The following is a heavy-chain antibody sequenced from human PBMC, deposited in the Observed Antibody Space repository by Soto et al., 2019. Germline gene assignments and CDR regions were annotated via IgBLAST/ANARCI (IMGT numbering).Heavy chain of an antibody. V-gene: IGHV3-11*01. D-gene: IGHD5-12*01. CDR2: ISSSGSTI. CDR1: GFTFSDYY. CDR3: ARTGYVPNDAFDI. J-gene: IGHJ3*02. Sequence: GGSLRLSXAASGFTFSDYYMSWIRQAPGKGLEWVSYISSSGSTIYYADSVKGRFTISRDNAKNSLYLQMNSLRAEDTAVYYCARTGYVPNDAFDIWGQGTMVTVSS.